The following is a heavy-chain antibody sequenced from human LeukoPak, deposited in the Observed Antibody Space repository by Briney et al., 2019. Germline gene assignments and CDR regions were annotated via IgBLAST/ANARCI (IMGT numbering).Heavy chain of an antibody. V-gene: IGHV3-49*03. CDR3: SRAYSSSWYDPYYFDF. CDR2: IRSKTFGGTT. Sequence: GGSLRLSCTASGFTFGDYAMSWFRQAPGKGLEWVGFIRSKTFGGTTGYAASVKDRFTISRDDSKNIAYLQMNSLKTEDTAVYYCSRAYSSSWYDPYYFDFWGQGSLVTVSS. CDR1: GFTFGDYA. D-gene: IGHD6-13*01. J-gene: IGHJ4*02.